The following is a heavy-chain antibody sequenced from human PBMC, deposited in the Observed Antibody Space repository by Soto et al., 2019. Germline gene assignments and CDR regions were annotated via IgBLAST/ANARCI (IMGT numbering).Heavy chain of an antibody. J-gene: IGHJ6*02. Sequence: ALRVYCAAFGVTVGSNNMSWVRQAPGKGLEWVSVIYSEGTPYYADSVKGRFTISRENSNNTLYLHMNNLRAEDTAVYYCARSTYYDILTGSYYYYAMDVWGQGTTVTVS. D-gene: IGHD3-9*01. CDR1: GVTVGSNN. CDR2: IYSEGTP. CDR3: ARSTYYDILTGSYYYYAMDV. V-gene: IGHV3-53*01.